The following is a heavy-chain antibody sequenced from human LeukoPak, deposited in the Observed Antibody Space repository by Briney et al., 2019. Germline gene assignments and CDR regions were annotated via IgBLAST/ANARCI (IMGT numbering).Heavy chain of an antibody. CDR1: GGSISSSSYY. Sequence: SETLSLTCTVSGGSISSSSYYWGWIRQPPGKGLEWIGSIYYSGSTYYNPSLKSRVTISVDTSKNQFSLKLSSVTAADTAVYYCARIYKPFGGGIAARRGYYYYMDVWGKGTTVTVSS. CDR3: ARIYKPFGGGIAARRGYYYYMDV. V-gene: IGHV4-39*07. J-gene: IGHJ6*03. CDR2: IYYSGST. D-gene: IGHD6-6*01.